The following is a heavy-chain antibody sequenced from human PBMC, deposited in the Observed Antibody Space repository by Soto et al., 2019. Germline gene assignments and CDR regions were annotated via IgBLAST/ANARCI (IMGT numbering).Heavy chain of an antibody. CDR1: GGTFSSYA. J-gene: IGHJ4*02. CDR3: ARGAAGVRGVIWGLARYYFDY. CDR2: IIPIFGTA. D-gene: IGHD3-10*01. V-gene: IGHV1-69*06. Sequence: SVKVSCKASGGTFSSYAISWVRQAPGQGLEWMGGIIPIFGTANYAQKFQGRVTITADKSTSTAYMGLSSLRSEDTAVYYCARGAAGVRGVIWGLARYYFDYWGQGTLVTVSS.